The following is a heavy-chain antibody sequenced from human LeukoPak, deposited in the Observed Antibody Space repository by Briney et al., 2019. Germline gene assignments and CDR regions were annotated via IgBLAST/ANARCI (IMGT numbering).Heavy chain of an antibody. V-gene: IGHV4-39*07. CDR2: LDESGRP. Sequence: SATLSLTCSVSGGSPRSGRHHWAWVRQPPGKGLEFIGSLDESGRPYYNAPLKSRVTISEDSSGKQFSLNLSSVTAADTAVYYCARDLGGYPFFMDVWGRGTTVIVSS. CDR1: GGSPRSGRHH. D-gene: IGHD2-15*01. CDR3: ARDLGGYPFFMDV. J-gene: IGHJ6*03.